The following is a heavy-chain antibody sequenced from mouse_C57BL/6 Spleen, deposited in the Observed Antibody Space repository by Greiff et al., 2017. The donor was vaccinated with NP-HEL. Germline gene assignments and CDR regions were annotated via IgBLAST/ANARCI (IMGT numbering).Heavy chain of an antibody. V-gene: IGHV3-6*01. D-gene: IGHD3-2*02. CDR2: ISYDGSN. Sequence: EVQLQESGPGLVKPSQSLSLTCSVTGYSITSGYYWNWIRQFPGNKLEWMGYISYDGSNNYNPSLKNRISITRDTSKNQFFLKLNSVTTEDTATYYCARRGQLSRGAMDYWGQGTSVTVSS. CDR1: GYSITSGYY. CDR3: ARRGQLSRGAMDY. J-gene: IGHJ4*01.